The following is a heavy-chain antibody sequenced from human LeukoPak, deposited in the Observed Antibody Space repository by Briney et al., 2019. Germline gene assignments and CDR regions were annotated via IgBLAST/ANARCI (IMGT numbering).Heavy chain of an antibody. CDR1: GFTFSSYG. Sequence: GGSLKLSCAASGFTFSSYGMHWVRQAPGKGLEWVAVISYDGSNKYYADSVKGRFTISRDNSKNTLYLQTNSLRAEDTAVYYCAKDPFRYFGQRYYYYYGMDVWGQGTTVTVSS. D-gene: IGHD3-9*01. J-gene: IGHJ6*02. CDR2: ISYDGSNK. V-gene: IGHV3-30*18. CDR3: AKDPFRYFGQRYYYYYGMDV.